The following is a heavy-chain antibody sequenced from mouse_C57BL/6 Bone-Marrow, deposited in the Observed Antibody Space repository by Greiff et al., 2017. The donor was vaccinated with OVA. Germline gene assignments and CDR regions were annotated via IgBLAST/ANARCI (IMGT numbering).Heavy chain of an antibody. D-gene: IGHD1-1*01. Sequence: EVKLVESEGGLVQPGSSMKLSCTASGFTFSDYYMAWVRQVPEKGLEWVANINYDGSSTYYLDSLKSRFIISRDNAKNILYLQMSSLKSEDTATYYCARDPPPYYGSSYWYFDVWGTGTTVTVSS. CDR1: GFTFSDYY. J-gene: IGHJ1*03. V-gene: IGHV5-16*01. CDR2: INYDGSST. CDR3: ARDPPPYYGSSYWYFDV.